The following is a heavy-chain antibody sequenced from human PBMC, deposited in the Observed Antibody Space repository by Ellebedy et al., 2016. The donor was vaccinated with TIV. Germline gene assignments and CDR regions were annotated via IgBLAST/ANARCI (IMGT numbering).Heavy chain of an antibody. CDR3: ARTTWGYGVTAISFDY. J-gene: IGHJ4*02. Sequence: ASVKVSXXASGYTFTSFYMHWVRQAPGQGLEWMGIINPSGGSTSYAQKFQGRVTMTRDTSTSTIYMELSSLRSDDTAVYYCARTTWGYGVTAISFDYWGQGTLVTVSS. CDR1: GYTFTSFY. D-gene: IGHD2-21*02. CDR2: INPSGGST. V-gene: IGHV1-46*01.